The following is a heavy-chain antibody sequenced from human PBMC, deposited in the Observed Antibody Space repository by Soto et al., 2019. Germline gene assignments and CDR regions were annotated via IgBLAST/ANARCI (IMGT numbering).Heavy chain of an antibody. CDR1: GGTFSSYA. D-gene: IGHD3-10*01. V-gene: IGHV1-69*01. J-gene: IGHJ6*02. CDR3: GGGGAGAYYYYGMDV. CDR2: IIPIFGTA. Sequence: QVQLVQSGAEVKKPGSSVKVSCKASGGTFSSYAISWVRQAPGQGLEWMGGIIPIFGTANYAQKFQGRVTITADESTSTAYRELSSLRSEDRAVYYWGGGGAGAYYYYGMDVWGQGTTVTVSS.